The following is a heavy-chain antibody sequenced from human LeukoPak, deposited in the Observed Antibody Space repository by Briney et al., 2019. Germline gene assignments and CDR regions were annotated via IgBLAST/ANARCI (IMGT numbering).Heavy chain of an antibody. CDR3: ARDGYCSGGSCYSHYYYGMDV. J-gene: IGHJ6*02. CDR1: GFTFSSYS. D-gene: IGHD2-15*01. Sequence: GGSLRLSCAASGFTFSSYSMNWVRQAPGKGLEWVSSISSSSSYIYYADSVKGRFTISRDNAKNSLYLQMNSLRAEGTAVYYCARDGYCSGGSCYSHYYYGMDVWGQGTTVTVSS. V-gene: IGHV3-21*01. CDR2: ISSSSSYI.